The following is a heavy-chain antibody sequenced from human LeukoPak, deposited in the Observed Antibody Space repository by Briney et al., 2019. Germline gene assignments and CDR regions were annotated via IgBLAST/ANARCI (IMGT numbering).Heavy chain of an antibody. J-gene: IGHJ3*02. CDR3: ARGLKDFWSGQGAFDI. CDR2: ISSSSSYI. CDR1: GFTFSSYS. D-gene: IGHD3-3*01. V-gene: IGHV3-21*01. Sequence: GGSLRLSRAASGFTFSSYSMNWVRQAPGKGLEWVSSISSSSSYIYYADSVKGRFTISRDNAKNSLYLQMNSLRAEDTAVYYCARGLKDFWSGQGAFDIWGQGTMVTVSS.